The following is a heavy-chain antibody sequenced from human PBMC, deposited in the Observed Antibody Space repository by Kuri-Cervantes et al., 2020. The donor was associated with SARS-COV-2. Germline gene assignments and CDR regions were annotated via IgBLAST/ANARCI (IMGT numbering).Heavy chain of an antibody. CDR1: GYSISSGYY. Sequence: GSLRLSCAVSGYSISSGYYWGWIRQPPGKGLEWIGSIYHSGSTYYNPSLKSRVTISVDTSKNQFSLKLSSVTAADTAVYYCARDGSAVGDCSGGSCYGENWFDPWGQGTLVAVSS. J-gene: IGHJ5*02. V-gene: IGHV4-38-2*02. CDR2: IYHSGST. CDR3: ARDGSAVGDCSGGSCYGENWFDP. D-gene: IGHD2-15*01.